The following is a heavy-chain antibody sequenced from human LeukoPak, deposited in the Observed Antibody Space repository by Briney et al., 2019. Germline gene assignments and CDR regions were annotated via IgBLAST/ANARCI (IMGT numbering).Heavy chain of an antibody. Sequence: RGGSLRLSCAASGFTISTYSMNWVRQAPGRGLEWVSYISTTSSTIFYADSVKSRFTISRDNAKNSLDLQMNSLREEDTAVYYCARQWRNGDFDIWGQGTMVTVSS. V-gene: IGHV3-48*02. CDR3: ARQWRNGDFDI. CDR1: GFTISTYS. D-gene: IGHD6-19*01. J-gene: IGHJ3*02. CDR2: ISTTSSTI.